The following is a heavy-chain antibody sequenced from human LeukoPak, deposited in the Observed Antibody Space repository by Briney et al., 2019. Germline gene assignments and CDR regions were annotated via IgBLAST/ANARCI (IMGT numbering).Heavy chain of an antibody. V-gene: IGHV3-21*01. Sequence: GGSLRLSCAASGFTFNTYSLHWVRQAPGKGLQWVSSFGTSPTYADSMKGRFTVSRDNAKNSLYLQMNSLTAEDTAVYYCARGPSGYHNTGGQGTLVTVSS. CDR2: FGTSPTY. J-gene: IGHJ4*02. CDR1: GFTFNTYS. D-gene: IGHD5-12*01. CDR3: ARGPSGYHNT.